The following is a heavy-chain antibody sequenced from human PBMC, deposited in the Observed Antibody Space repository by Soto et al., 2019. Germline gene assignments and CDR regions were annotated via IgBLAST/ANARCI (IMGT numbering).Heavy chain of an antibody. V-gene: IGHV2-5*02. CDR2: IYWDDDK. CDR1: GFSLSADGVG. J-gene: IGHJ3*01. Sequence: QITLTESGPTLVKPTQTLTLTCTFSGFSLSADGVGVAWIRQPPGKALEWLALIYWDDDKRYSPSLKNRLTIPKDTSKNPVVLTITNMDPVDTAPYYCPHPYGGTRWPNDAFDVWGQGTVVTVSS. CDR3: PHPYGGTRWPNDAFDV. D-gene: IGHD2-21*01.